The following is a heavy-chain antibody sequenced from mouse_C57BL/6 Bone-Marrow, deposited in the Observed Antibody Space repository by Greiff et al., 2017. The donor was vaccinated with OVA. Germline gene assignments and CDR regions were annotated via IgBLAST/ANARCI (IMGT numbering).Heavy chain of an antibody. Sequence: EVKLVESGGGLVQPGASLSLSCAASGFTFTNYYMSWVRQPPGKALEWLAFIRNKPNGSTTEYSASVKGRFTISRDNSQSILYLQMKALRAEDRATYYCARYKGRVAVDYFDYWGQGTALTVSS. CDR1: GFTFTNYY. V-gene: IGHV7-3*01. CDR3: ARYKGRVAVDYFDY. CDR2: IRNKPNGSTT. D-gene: IGHD1-1*01. J-gene: IGHJ2*01.